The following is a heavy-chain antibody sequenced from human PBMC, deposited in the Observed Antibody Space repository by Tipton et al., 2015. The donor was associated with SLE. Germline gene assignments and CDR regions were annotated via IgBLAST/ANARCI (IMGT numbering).Heavy chain of an antibody. CDR3: ARLGQLANVGGSTYYHPLDV. CDR2: IDYTGTT. CDR1: GGSIGINHYF. V-gene: IGHV4-39*07. D-gene: IGHD6-6*01. Sequence: TLSLTCTVSGGSIGINHYFWGWIRQSPGEGLEWIGSIDYTGTTYYNPSLKSRVSTSIDTSKNQFSLKVTSVTAADTAVYYCARLGQLANVGGSTYYHPLDVWGQGTTVTVSS. J-gene: IGHJ6*02.